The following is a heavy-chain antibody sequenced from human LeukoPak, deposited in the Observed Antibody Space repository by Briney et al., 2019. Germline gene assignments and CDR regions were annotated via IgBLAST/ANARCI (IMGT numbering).Heavy chain of an antibody. CDR2: INSDGSWT. V-gene: IGHV3-74*01. D-gene: IGHD2-2*01. Sequence: GGSLRLSCAASGSYWMHWVRQAPGKGLVWVSHINSDGSWTSYADSVKGRFTISRDNAKNSLSLQMNSLRVEDTAVYYCARGVVVAPRSAFDIWGQGTMVTVSS. CDR1: GSYW. J-gene: IGHJ3*02. CDR3: ARGVVVAPRSAFDI.